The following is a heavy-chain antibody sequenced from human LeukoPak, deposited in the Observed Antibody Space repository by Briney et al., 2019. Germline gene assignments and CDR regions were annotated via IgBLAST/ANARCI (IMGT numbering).Heavy chain of an antibody. CDR1: GFTFSSFW. D-gene: IGHD4/OR15-4a*01. CDR3: ARHHRVLPRVSAFDI. V-gene: IGHV3-7*05. J-gene: IGHJ3*02. Sequence: GGSLRLSCAASGFTFSSFWMNWVRQAPGKGLEWVANIKQDGSEKSYVDSVKGRFTISRDNAKNSLYLQMNSLRAEDTAVYYCARHHRVLPRVSAFDIWGQGTMVTVSS. CDR2: IKQDGSEK.